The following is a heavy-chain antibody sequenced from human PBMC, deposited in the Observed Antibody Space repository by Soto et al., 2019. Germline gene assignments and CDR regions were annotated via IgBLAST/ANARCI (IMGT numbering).Heavy chain of an antibody. Sequence: GGSLRLSCAASGFSVRTNYMSWVRQAPGKGLEWVSVFESGGSIYYADSVKGRFIISRDYARNTVDLQLNSLRADDTAVYYCARAGVTPDFFDYWGQGTLVTVSS. D-gene: IGHD2-21*02. CDR3: ARAGVTPDFFDY. J-gene: IGHJ4*02. CDR2: FESGGSI. CDR1: GFSVRTNY. V-gene: IGHV3-53*01.